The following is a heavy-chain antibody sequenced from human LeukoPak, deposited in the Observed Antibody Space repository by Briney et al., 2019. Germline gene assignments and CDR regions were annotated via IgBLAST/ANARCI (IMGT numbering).Heavy chain of an antibody. CDR3: ARLAPPDSSSWYLYHYYGMDV. J-gene: IGHJ6*02. CDR2: INNDGSST. Sequence: GGSPRLSCAASGFTISTYLMHWVRQAPGKGLVWVSRINNDGSSTSYADSVKGRFTISRDNAKNTLFLQMNSLRAEDTAVYYCARLAPPDSSSWYLYHYYGMDVWGLGTTVTVSS. CDR1: GFTISTYL. D-gene: IGHD6-13*01. V-gene: IGHV3-74*01.